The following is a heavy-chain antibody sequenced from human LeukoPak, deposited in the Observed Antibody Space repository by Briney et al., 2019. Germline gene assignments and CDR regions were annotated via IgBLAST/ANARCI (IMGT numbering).Heavy chain of an antibody. CDR1: GYTFTSYD. V-gene: IGHV1-8*01. Sequence: ASVKVSCKASGYTFTSYDINWVRQATGQGLEWMGWMNPNSGNTGNAQKFQGRVTMTRNTSISTAYMELSSLRSEDTAVYYCASLIDPRGYSGYDPVDYWGQGTLVTVSS. CDR3: ASLIDPRGYSGYDPVDY. CDR2: MNPNSGNT. D-gene: IGHD5-12*01. J-gene: IGHJ4*02.